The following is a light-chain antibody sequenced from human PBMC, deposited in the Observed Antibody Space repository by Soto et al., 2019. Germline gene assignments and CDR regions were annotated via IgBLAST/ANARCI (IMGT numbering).Light chain of an antibody. CDR1: SSDVGGYNY. CDR2: EVS. CDR3: SSYAGSDNSYV. V-gene: IGLV2-8*01. J-gene: IGLJ1*01. Sequence: QSALTQPPSASGSPGQLVAISCTGSSSDVGGYNYVSWYQHHPGRAPKLIIFEVSKRPSGVPDRFSGSKSGNTASLTVSGLQAEDEADYYCSSYAGSDNSYVFGAGTKLTVL.